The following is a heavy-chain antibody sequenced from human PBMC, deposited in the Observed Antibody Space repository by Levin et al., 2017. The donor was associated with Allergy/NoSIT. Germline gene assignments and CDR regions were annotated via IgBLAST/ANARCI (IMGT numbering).Heavy chain of an antibody. Sequence: GGFLRLSCAASGFTFSNYAMHWVRQAPGKGLEWVGVISDDGSSEFYIDSVKGRFTISRDNSKNRLYLQMDSLRAEDTALYYCVREIAEEGTWGQGTLVIVSS. V-gene: IGHV3-30-3*01. D-gene: IGHD1-1*01. CDR2: ISDDGSSE. CDR3: VREIAEEGT. J-gene: IGHJ4*02. CDR1: GFTFSNYA.